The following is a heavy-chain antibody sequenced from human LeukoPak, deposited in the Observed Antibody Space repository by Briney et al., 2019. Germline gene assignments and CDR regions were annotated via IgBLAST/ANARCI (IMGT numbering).Heavy chain of an antibody. Sequence: GASVKVSCKASGSTFSSYAISWVRQAPGQGLEWMGGIIPIFGTANYAQKFQGRVTITTDESTSTAYMELSSLRSEDTAVYYCARTTGIAVAGRYYFDYWGQGTLVTVSS. D-gene: IGHD6-19*01. V-gene: IGHV1-69*05. CDR3: ARTTGIAVAGRYYFDY. J-gene: IGHJ4*02. CDR2: IIPIFGTA. CDR1: GSTFSSYA.